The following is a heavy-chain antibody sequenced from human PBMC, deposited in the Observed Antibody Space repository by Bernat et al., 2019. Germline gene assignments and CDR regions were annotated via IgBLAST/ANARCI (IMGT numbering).Heavy chain of an antibody. CDR2: IYYSGST. V-gene: IGHV4-39*01. CDR3: ARPLQGDYWSYHFDY. D-gene: IGHD4-17*01. CDR1: GGSISSSSYY. Sequence: QLQLQESGPGLVKPSETLSLTCTVSGGSISSSSYYWGWIRQPPGKGLEWIGSIYYSGSTYYNPSLKSRVTISVDTSKNQFSLKLSSVTAADTAVYYCARPLQGDYWSYHFDYWGQGTLVTVSS. J-gene: IGHJ4*02.